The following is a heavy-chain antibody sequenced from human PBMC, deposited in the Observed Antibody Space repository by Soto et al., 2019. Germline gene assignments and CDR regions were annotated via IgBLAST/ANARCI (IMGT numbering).Heavy chain of an antibody. CDR3: ARGQAVARRNWFDP. J-gene: IGHJ5*02. V-gene: IGHV1-18*01. CDR1: GYTFTSYG. D-gene: IGHD4-4*01. Sequence: ASVMVSCKASGYTFTSYGISWVRQAPGQGLEWIGWISAYNGNTNYAQKLQGRVTMTTDTSTSPAYMELSSLRSEDTAVYYCARGQAVARRNWFDPWGQGTLVNVSS. CDR2: ISAYNGNT.